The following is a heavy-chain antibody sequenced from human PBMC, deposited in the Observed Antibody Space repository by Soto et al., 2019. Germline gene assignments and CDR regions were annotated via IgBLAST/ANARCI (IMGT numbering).Heavy chain of an antibody. CDR1: GGSFSGYY. D-gene: IGHD6-13*01. CDR3: ARTYSSSWSPFDY. V-gene: IGHV4-34*01. Sequence: QVQLQQWGAGLLKPSETLSLTCAVYGGSFSGYYWSWIRQPPGKGLEWIGEINQSGSTNYNPSLKRRVTIPVDSSKNQFALKLTSVTAADTAVYYCARTYSSSWSPFDYWGQGTLVTVSS. CDR2: INQSGST. J-gene: IGHJ4*02.